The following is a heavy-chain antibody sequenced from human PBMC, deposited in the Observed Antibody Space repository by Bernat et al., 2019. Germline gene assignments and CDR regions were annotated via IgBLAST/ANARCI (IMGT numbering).Heavy chain of an antibody. Sequence: EVQLLESGGGLVQPGGSLRLSCGASGFTFSSYAMSWVRQAPGKGLEWVSGMSGCGGDTYYADSVKGRFTISRDNSKNTLYLQMNSLRVEDTAVYYCARDPHGDYWFDSWGQGTLVTVSS. CDR2: MSGCGGDT. J-gene: IGHJ5*01. CDR3: ARDPHGDYWFDS. CDR1: GFTFSSYA. D-gene: IGHD4-17*01. V-gene: IGHV3-23*01.